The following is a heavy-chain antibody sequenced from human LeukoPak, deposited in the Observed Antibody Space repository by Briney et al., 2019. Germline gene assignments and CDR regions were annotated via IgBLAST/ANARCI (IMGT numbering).Heavy chain of an antibody. J-gene: IGHJ6*02. V-gene: IGHV5-51*01. CDR1: GYDFITYW. D-gene: IGHD3-10*01. CDR2: IYPGDSDT. CDR3: ARHRGSTVPTFYGMDV. Sequence: GESLKISCQGSGYDFITYWIAWVRQMPGEGLEWMGIIYPGDSDTRYSPSFQGQVTISADKSISTAYLQWSRLKASDTAMYYCARHRGSTVPTFYGMDVWGQGTTVTVFS.